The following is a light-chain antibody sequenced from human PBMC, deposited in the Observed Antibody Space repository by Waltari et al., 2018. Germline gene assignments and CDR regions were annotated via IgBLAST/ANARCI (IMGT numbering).Light chain of an antibody. CDR1: SSDVGPYNY. CDR2: EVN. CDR3: NSYTSSTTQV. V-gene: IGLV2-14*01. Sequence: QSALTQPASVSGSPGQSITISCTGTSSDVGPYNYASWYHQPPGKAPKLMIYEVNTRPSGVSHRFSGSKSGNTASLTISGLQAEDEADYYCNSYTSSTTQVFGTGTKVTVL. J-gene: IGLJ1*01.